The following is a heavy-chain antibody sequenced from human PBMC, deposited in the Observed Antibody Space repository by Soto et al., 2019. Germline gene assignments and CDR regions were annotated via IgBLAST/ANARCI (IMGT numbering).Heavy chain of an antibody. Sequence: GESLKISWKGSGYSFTSYWIGWVRQMPGKGAEGMGIIYPGDSDTRYSPSFQGQVTISADKSISTAVLQWSSLKASDTAMYYCARMAYREVRGVSYGMDVWGQGTTVTVSS. J-gene: IGHJ6*02. CDR1: GYSFTSYW. V-gene: IGHV5-51*01. CDR3: ARMAYREVRGVSYGMDV. D-gene: IGHD3-10*01. CDR2: IYPGDSDT.